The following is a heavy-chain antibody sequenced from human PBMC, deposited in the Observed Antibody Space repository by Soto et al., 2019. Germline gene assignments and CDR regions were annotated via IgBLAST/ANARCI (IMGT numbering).Heavy chain of an antibody. CDR3: ARGDYGSGSYHLIGDY. CDR2: ISYDGSNK. J-gene: IGHJ4*02. V-gene: IGHV3-30-3*01. Sequence: GGSLRLSCAASGFTFSSYAMHWVRQAPGKGLEWVAVISYDGSNKYYADSVKGRFTISRDNSKNTLYLQMNSLRAEDTAVYYCARGDYGSGSYHLIGDYWGQGTLVTVSS. D-gene: IGHD3-10*01. CDR1: GFTFSSYA.